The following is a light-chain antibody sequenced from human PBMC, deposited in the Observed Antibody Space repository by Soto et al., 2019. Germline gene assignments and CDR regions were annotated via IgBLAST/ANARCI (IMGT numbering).Light chain of an antibody. V-gene: IGKV3-20*01. CDR1: QSVSSGY. CDR2: AAS. CDR3: QQYGNSPPYT. J-gene: IGKJ2*01. Sequence: ETVLTQSPGTLSLSPGERATLSCRASQSVSSGYLAWYQQKPGQAPRLLIYAASSRATGIPDRFSGGGSGTDFTLTITRLEPEDFAVYYCQQYGNSPPYTFVQGTKLEIK.